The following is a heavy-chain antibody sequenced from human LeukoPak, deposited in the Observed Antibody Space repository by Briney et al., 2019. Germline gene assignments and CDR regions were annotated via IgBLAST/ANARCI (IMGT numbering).Heavy chain of an antibody. J-gene: IGHJ5*02. D-gene: IGHD2-15*01. Sequence: KPSETLSLTCTVSGGSISSGGYSWSWIRQHPGKGLEWIGYIYYSGSTYYNPSLKSRVTISVDTSKNQFSLKLSSVTAADTAVYYCARSSVTFNCSGGSCYLGSYWFDPWGQGTLVTVSS. CDR1: GGSISSGGYS. CDR2: IYYSGST. CDR3: ARSSVTFNCSGGSCYLGSYWFDP. V-gene: IGHV4-31*03.